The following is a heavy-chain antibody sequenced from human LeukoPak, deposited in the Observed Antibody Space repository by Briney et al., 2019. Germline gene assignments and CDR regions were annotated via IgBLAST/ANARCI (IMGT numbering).Heavy chain of an antibody. CDR2: INPNSGAT. J-gene: IGHJ4*02. Sequence: ASVKVSCKASGYTFTIYYMHCVRQAPGQGLEWMGWINPNSGATTYAQRFQGRVTMTRDTSISTAYMELSGLTSDDTGVYYCARNPPYCTSTDCYNDYWGQGTLVTVSS. D-gene: IGHD2-2*02. CDR3: ARNPPYCTSTDCYNDY. V-gene: IGHV1-2*02. CDR1: GYTFTIYY.